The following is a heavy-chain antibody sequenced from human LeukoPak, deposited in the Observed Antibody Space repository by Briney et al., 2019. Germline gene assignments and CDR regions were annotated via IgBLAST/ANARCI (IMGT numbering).Heavy chain of an antibody. CDR1: GGSFSGYY. CDR3: ARVAWASPI. Sequence: PSETLSLTCAVYGGSFSGYYWSWIRQPPGKGLEWIGEINHSGSTNYNPSLKSRVTISVDTSKNQLSLKLSSVTAADTAVYYCARVAWASPIWGQGTLVTVSS. V-gene: IGHV4-34*01. J-gene: IGHJ4*02. D-gene: IGHD3-16*01. CDR2: INHSGST.